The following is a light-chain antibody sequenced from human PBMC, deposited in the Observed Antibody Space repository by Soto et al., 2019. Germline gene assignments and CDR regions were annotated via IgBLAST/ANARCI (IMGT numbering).Light chain of an antibody. CDR3: QQRSNWPPGMYT. Sequence: EIVLTQSPATLSLSPGERATLSCRASQSVSSYLAWYQQKPGQAPRLLIYDASNRATGIPARFSGSGSGTDFTLHISSLEPEDFAVYYCQQRSNWPPGMYTFGQGTKLEIK. J-gene: IGKJ2*01. CDR2: DAS. CDR1: QSVSSY. V-gene: IGKV3-11*01.